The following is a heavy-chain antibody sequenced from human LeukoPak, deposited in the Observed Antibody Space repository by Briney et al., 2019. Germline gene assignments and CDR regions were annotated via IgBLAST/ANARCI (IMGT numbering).Heavy chain of an antibody. CDR1: GFTFSSYE. CDR3: ARDFSNYFGY. J-gene: IGHJ4*02. D-gene: IGHD3-3*02. CDR2: ISSSGSTI. V-gene: IGHV3-48*03. Sequence: GGSLRLSCAASGFTFSSYEMNWVRQAPGKGLEWVSYISSSGSTIYYADSVKGRFTISRDNAKNSLYLQMNSLRAEDTAVYYCARDFSNYFGYWGQGTLVTVSS.